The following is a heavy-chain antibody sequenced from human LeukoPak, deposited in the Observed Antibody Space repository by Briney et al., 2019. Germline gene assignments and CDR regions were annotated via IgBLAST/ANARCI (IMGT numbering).Heavy chain of an antibody. J-gene: IGHJ4*02. CDR3: VSGYFSLDFDY. CDR2: IYYSGST. CDR1: GGPISSSSYY. Sequence: PSETLSLTCTVSGGPISSSSYYWGWIRQPPGKGLEWIGSIYYSGSTYYNPSLKSRVTISVDTSKNQFSLKLSSVTAADTAVYYCVSGYFSLDFDYWGQGTLVTVSS. D-gene: IGHD3-22*01. V-gene: IGHV4-39*01.